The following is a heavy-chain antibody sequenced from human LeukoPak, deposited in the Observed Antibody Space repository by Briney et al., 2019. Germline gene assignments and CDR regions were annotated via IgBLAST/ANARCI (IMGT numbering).Heavy chain of an antibody. J-gene: IGHJ4*02. CDR3: ATDRRSLGGFDS. Sequence: ASVKVSCKVSGYTLTELSMHWVRQAPGKGLEWMGGFDPEDGETIYAQKFQGRVTMTEDTSTDTAYMELSSLRSKDTAMYYCATDRRSLGGFDSWGQGALATVSS. CDR1: GYTLTELS. V-gene: IGHV1-24*01. CDR2: FDPEDGET. D-gene: IGHD3-16*01.